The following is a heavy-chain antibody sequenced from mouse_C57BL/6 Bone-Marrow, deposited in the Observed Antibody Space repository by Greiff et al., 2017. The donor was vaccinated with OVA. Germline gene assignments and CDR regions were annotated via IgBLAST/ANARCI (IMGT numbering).Heavy chain of an antibody. CDR3: TSQKYPYDAMDY. D-gene: IGHD5-1*01. CDR1: GYTFTSYW. V-gene: IGHV1-5*01. J-gene: IGHJ4*01. Sequence: EVQLQESGTVLARPGASVKMSCKTSGYTFTSYWMHWVKQRPGQGLEWIGAIYPGNSDTSYNQKLKGKAKLTAVTSASTAYMELSSQTNEDSAVYYCTSQKYPYDAMDYWGQGTSVTVSS. CDR2: IYPGNSDT.